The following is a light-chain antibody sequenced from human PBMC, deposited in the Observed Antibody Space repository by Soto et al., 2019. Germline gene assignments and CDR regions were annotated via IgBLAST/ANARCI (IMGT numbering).Light chain of an antibody. CDR1: RSISVW. V-gene: IGKV1-5*01. J-gene: IGKJ5*01. Sequence: DIQMTQAPSTLSASVGDRVTITCRASRSISVWLAWYQQKPGKAPKLLISDASSLESGIPSRFSGSGSGTEFTLTISSLHPDDFAVYYCQQRTRWPMTFGQGTRLEI. CDR3: QQRTRWPMT. CDR2: DAS.